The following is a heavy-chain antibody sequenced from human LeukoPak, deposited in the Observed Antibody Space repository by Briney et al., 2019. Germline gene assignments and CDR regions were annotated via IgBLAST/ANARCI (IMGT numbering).Heavy chain of an antibody. J-gene: IGHJ4*02. CDR1: GYTFTGYY. D-gene: IGHD6-13*01. V-gene: IGHV1-2*02. Sequence: ASVKVSCKASGYTFTGYYMHWVRQAPGQGLEWMGWINHNSGGTNYAQKFQGRVTMTRDTSISTAYMELSRLRSDDTAAYYCARETVPAIAAPGGLNYWGQGTLVTVSS. CDR2: INHNSGGT. CDR3: ARETVPAIAAPGGLNY.